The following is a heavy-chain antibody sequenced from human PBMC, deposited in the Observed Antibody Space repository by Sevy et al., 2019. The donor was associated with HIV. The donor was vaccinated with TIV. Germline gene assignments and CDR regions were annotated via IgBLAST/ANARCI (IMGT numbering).Heavy chain of an antibody. CDR2: INPKSGAT. CDR3: ALGTIXEPXXFDP. CDR1: GNTXTAYY. Sequence: ASVKVSCRASGNTXTAYYVHWVRQAPGQGLEWMGWINPKSGATKYAQKFQGRVTMTRDTSFSAVYMDLSRLTSADTAVYYCALGTIXEPXXFDPXGQGTLVTVSS. D-gene: IGHD3-3*01. V-gene: IGHV1-2*02. J-gene: IGHJ5*02.